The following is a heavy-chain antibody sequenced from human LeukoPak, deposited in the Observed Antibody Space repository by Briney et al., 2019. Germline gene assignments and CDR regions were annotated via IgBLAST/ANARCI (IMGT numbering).Heavy chain of an antibody. CDR1: GGCISNYY. D-gene: IGHD4-17*01. CDR3: ARGGDYGDLRYFDY. V-gene: IGHV4-59*01. J-gene: IGHJ4*02. CDR2: IYYRGST. Sequence: QGQLQESGPGLVQRSETLSLTCTVSGGCISNYYWSWIRLPPGKGRDWSGYIYYRGSTNYNPSLKSPVTFSVDTSKHQFSLKLNSVTAADTAVYYCARGGDYGDLRYFDYGGQGTLVTVSS.